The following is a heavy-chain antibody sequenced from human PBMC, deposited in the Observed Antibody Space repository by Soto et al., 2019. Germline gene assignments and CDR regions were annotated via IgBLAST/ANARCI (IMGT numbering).Heavy chain of an antibody. CDR3: ARDRNYLANWFDP. D-gene: IGHD1-7*01. V-gene: IGHV4-61*08. J-gene: IGHJ5*02. CDR1: GGSISSGDYY. Sequence: SETLSLTCTVSGGSISSGDYYWSWIRQPPGKGPEWIGYIYYSGSTNYNPSLKSRVTISVDTSKNQFSLKLSSVTAADTAVYYCARDRNYLANWFDPWGQGTLVTVSS. CDR2: IYYSGST.